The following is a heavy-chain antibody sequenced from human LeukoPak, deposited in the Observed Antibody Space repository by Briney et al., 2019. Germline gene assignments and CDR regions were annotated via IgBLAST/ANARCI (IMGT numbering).Heavy chain of an antibody. D-gene: IGHD3-10*01. CDR1: GGTFSSYA. Sequence: SVKVSCKASGGTFSSYAISWVRQAPGKGLEWMGGFDPEDGETIYAQKFQGRVTMTTDTSASTAYMELSSLRSEDTAVYYCARDRTPYYYAELDPWGRGTLVTVSS. CDR3: ARDRTPYYYAELDP. CDR2: FDPEDGET. V-gene: IGHV1-69*10. J-gene: IGHJ5*02.